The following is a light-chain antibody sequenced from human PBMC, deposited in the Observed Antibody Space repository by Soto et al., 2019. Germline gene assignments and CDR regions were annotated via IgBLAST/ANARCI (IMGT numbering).Light chain of an antibody. Sequence: QSVLSQPPSASGSPGQSVSISCNGTSSDVGGYNYVSWYQQHPGKAPKLMIYEVSKRPSGVPDRFSGSKSGNTASLTVSGLQPEDDSNYYCSSYAGSNNVVFGGGPKLTVL. CDR3: SSYAGSNNVV. CDR1: SSDVGGYNY. CDR2: EVS. V-gene: IGLV2-8*01. J-gene: IGLJ2*01.